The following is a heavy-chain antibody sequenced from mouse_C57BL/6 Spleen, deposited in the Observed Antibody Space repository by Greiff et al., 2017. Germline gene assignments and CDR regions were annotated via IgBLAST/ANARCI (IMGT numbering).Heavy chain of an antibody. D-gene: IGHD2-3*01. Sequence: VQLQESGAELVRPGASVKLSCKASGYTFTDYYINWVKQRPGQGLEWIARIYPGSGNTYYNEKFKGKATLTAEKSSSTAYMQRSSLTSEDSAVYFCARGGYYVLDYWGQGTTLTVSS. V-gene: IGHV1-76*01. CDR3: ARGGYYVLDY. CDR1: GYTFTDYY. J-gene: IGHJ2*01. CDR2: IYPGSGNT.